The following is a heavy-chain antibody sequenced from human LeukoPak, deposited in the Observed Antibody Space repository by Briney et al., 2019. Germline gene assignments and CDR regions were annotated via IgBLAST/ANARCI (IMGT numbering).Heavy chain of an antibody. CDR1: GYTFTSYG. V-gene: IGHV1-18*01. CDR2: ISAYNGNT. CDR3: ASGYGSGTNFDI. D-gene: IGHD3-10*01. J-gene: IGHJ3*02. Sequence: ASVKVSCKASGYTFTSYGISWVRQAPGQGLEGMGWISAYNGNTNYAQKLQGRVTMTRDTSISTAYMELSRLRSDDTAVYYCASGYGSGTNFDIWGQGTMVTVSS.